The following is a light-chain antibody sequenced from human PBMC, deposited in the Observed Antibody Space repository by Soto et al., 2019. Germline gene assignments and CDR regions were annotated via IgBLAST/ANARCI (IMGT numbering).Light chain of an antibody. CDR2: GAS. Sequence: EIVMTQSPATLSVSPGERATLSCRASQSVSSNLAWYQQKPGQAPRRLIYGASTRATGIPARFSGSGSGTEFTLTISSLQPEDVAVYYCQQYNNWPPITFGQGTKLEIK. CDR1: QSVSSN. V-gene: IGKV3-15*01. CDR3: QQYNNWPPIT. J-gene: IGKJ2*01.